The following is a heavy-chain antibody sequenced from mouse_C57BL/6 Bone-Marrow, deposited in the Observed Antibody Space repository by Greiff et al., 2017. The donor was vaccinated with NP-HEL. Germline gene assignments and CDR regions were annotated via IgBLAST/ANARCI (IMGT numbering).Heavy chain of an antibody. J-gene: IGHJ4*01. CDR1: GYAFTNYL. D-gene: IGHD1-1*01. CDR3: ARLIYYDGRFYAMDY. CDR2: INPGSGGT. Sequence: QVQLQQSGAELVRPGTSVKVSCKASGYAFTNYLIEWVKQRPGQGLEWIGVINPGSGGTNYNEKFKGKATLTADKSSSTAYMLLSSLTSEDSAVYSCARLIYYDGRFYAMDYWGQGTSVTVSS. V-gene: IGHV1-54*01.